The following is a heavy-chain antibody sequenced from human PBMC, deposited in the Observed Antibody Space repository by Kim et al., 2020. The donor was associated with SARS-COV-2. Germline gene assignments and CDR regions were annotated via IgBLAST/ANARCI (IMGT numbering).Heavy chain of an antibody. CDR1: GDSISRSSNY. CDR3: ARLVSENSAVEY. V-gene: IGHV4-39*01. Sequence: SETLCLTCTVSGDSISRSSNYWGWIRQPPGKGLEWIGSINYSGNTYYNPSLKSRVTISVDTSKNQFSLKMRSVTAADTAVYYCARLVSENSAVEYWGQGT. J-gene: IGHJ4*02. CDR2: INYSGNT.